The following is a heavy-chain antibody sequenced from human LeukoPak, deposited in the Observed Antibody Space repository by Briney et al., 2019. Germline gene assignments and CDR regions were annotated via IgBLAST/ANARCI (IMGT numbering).Heavy chain of an antibody. V-gene: IGHV1-2*02. D-gene: IGHD3-22*01. CDR2: INPNSGGT. CDR1: GYTFTGYY. CDR3: ARYFRVYYDSSGYYRDAFDI. J-gene: IGHJ3*02. Sequence: ASMKVSCKASGYTFTGYYMHWVRQAPGQGLEWMGWINPNSGGTNYAQKFQGRVTMTRDTSISTAYMELSRLRSDDTAVYYCARYFRVYYDSSGYYRDAFDIWGQGTMVTVSS.